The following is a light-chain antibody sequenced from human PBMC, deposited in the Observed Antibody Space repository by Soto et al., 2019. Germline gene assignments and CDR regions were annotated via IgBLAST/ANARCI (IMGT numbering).Light chain of an antibody. CDR3: SSYTSSTPLYV. J-gene: IGLJ1*01. Sequence: QSALTQPASVSGSPGQSITISCTGTSSDVGGYNDVSWYQQHPGKAPKLMIYEVTNRPSGVSNRFSGSKSGNTASLTISGPRAEDEADYYCSSYTSSTPLYVFGTGTKVTVL. CDR1: SSDVGGYND. CDR2: EVT. V-gene: IGLV2-14*01.